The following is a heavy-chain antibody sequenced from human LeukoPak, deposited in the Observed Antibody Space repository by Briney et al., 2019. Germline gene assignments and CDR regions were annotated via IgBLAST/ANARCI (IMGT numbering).Heavy chain of an antibody. CDR3: ARAIRYCSGGSCYRGPTSLFDY. J-gene: IGHJ4*02. D-gene: IGHD2-15*01. V-gene: IGHV1-69*04. Sequence: ASVKVCCKASGGTFSSYAISWVRQAPGQGLEWMGRIIPILGIANYAQKFQGRVTITADKSTSTAYMELSSLRSEDTAVYYCARAIRYCSGGSCYRGPTSLFDYWGQGTLVTVSS. CDR1: GGTFSSYA. CDR2: IIPILGIA.